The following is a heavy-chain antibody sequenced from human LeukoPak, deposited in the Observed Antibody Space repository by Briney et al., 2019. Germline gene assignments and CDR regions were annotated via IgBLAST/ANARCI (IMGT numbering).Heavy chain of an antibody. Sequence: PGGSLRLSCAVSGRAFSSAWMSWVRQAPGKGLEWVGRLKSKTDGGAIDYAAPVKGRFTISRDDSKNMLYLQMNSLKTEDTAVYYCATEGYCSGGNCYSFDYWGQGTLVTVSS. CDR3: ATEGYCSGGNCYSFDY. CDR1: GRAFSSAW. D-gene: IGHD2-15*01. CDR2: LKSKTDGGAI. V-gene: IGHV3-15*01. J-gene: IGHJ4*02.